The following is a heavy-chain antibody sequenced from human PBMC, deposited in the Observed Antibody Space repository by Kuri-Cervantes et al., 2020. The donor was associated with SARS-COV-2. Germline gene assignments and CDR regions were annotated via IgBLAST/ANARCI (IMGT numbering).Heavy chain of an antibody. D-gene: IGHD3-22*01. CDR1: GYSISSGYY. CDR2: IYHSGST. V-gene: IGHV4-38-2*02. Sequence: SETLSLTCTVSGYSISSGYYRGWIRQPPGKGLEWIGSIYHSGSTYYNPSLKSRVTISVDTSKNQFSLKLSSVTAADTAVYYCYTYYYDSSGYTDYWGQGTLVTVSS. J-gene: IGHJ4*02. CDR3: YTYYYDSSGYTDY.